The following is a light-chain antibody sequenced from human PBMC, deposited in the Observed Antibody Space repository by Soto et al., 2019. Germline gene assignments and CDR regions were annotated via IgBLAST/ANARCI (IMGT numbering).Light chain of an antibody. V-gene: IGKV1-5*01. Sequence: IQMTQSPSTLSASIGDRVTITCRASESIRTWLAWYQHKPGKAPKSLIYDASSLESGVPSRFSGSGSGTEFTLTISNLQPDDFATYFCQQYNNYPRTFGQGTKVDIK. CDR3: QQYNNYPRT. CDR2: DAS. CDR1: ESIRTW. J-gene: IGKJ1*01.